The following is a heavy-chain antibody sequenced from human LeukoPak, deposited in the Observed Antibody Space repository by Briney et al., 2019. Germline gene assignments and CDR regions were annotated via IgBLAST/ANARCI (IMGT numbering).Heavy chain of an antibody. CDR3: TKARDFWTRRFFDY. V-gene: IGHV3-30*02. Sequence: GGSLRLSCAASGFTFSSYVMHWVRQAPGKGLEWVAFIEKDGNTKYYTDSVRGRFAIPRDNSKNTLYLQMSSLRTEDTAMFYCTKARDFWTRRFFDYWGQGTLVTVFS. CDR1: GFTFSSYV. CDR2: IEKDGNTK. D-gene: IGHD3/OR15-3a*01. J-gene: IGHJ4*02.